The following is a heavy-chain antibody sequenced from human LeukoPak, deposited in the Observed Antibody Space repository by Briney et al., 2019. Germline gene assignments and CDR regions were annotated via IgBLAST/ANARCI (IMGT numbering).Heavy chain of an antibody. D-gene: IGHD3-22*01. CDR2: IQYDGSNK. J-gene: IGHJ4*02. V-gene: IGHV3-30*02. CDR3: AKDRDQGFYDSSGYYRDFDY. CDR1: GFTFSSYG. Sequence: GGSLRLSCAASGFTFSSYGVHWVRQAPGKGLGWVAFIQYDGSNKYYADSVKGRFTISRDNSKNTLYLQMNSLRAEDTAVFYCAKDRDQGFYDSSGYYRDFDYWGQGTLVTVSS.